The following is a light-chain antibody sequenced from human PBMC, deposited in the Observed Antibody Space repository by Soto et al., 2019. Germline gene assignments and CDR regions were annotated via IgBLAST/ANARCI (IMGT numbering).Light chain of an antibody. J-gene: IGLJ2*01. CDR3: AAWDDSLNGHVV. V-gene: IGLV1-44*01. CDR1: SSNIGSHT. Sequence: QSVLTQPPSASGTPGQRITISCSGSSSNIGSHTVNWHQQVPGTAPKLLIYSNNQRPSGVPKRFSGSKSGTSASLAISGLQSEDEADYYCAAWDDSLNGHVVFGGGTKLTVL. CDR2: SNN.